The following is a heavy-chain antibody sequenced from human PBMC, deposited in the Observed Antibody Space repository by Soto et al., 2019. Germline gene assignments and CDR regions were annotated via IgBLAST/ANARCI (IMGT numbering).Heavy chain of an antibody. Sequence: QVHLVQSGAEVKKPGASVKVSCKGSGYTFTSYGITWVLQAPGQGLEWMGWISAHNGNTDYAQKLQGRVTVTRDTFTSTAYMELRSRRSDDTAVYYCARGRYGDYWGQGALVTVSS. V-gene: IGHV1-18*01. CDR1: GYTFTSYG. CDR3: ARGRYGDY. D-gene: IGHD1-20*01. CDR2: ISAHNGNT. J-gene: IGHJ4*02.